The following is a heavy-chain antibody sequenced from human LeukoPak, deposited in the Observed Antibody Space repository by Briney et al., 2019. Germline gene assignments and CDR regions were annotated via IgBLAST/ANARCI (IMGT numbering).Heavy chain of an antibody. CDR3: ARDYCTRGGDCYKEDLFDP. J-gene: IGHJ5*02. D-gene: IGHD2-21*02. Sequence: ASVKVSCKASGYTFAIYGISWVRQAPGQGLEWMAWISPYDGDANYAQNFEGRVTMTTETSTSTAYMELRSLRSDDTAIYYCARDYCTRGGDCYKEDLFDPWGQGTLVTVSS. V-gene: IGHV1-18*01. CDR2: ISPYDGDA. CDR1: GYTFAIYG.